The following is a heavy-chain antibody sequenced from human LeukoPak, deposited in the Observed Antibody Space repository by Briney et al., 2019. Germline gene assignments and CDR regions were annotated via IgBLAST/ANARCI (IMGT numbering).Heavy chain of an antibody. J-gene: IGHJ4*02. D-gene: IGHD3-3*01. V-gene: IGHV3-23*01. CDR1: GFTFSSYA. Sequence: GGSLRLSCAASGFTFSSYAMSWVRQAPGKGLEWVSAISASGRSTYYADSVKGRVTISRDNSKNTLFLQMNSLRAEDTALYYCAKIAGGDYDFWSGSWDYWGQGTLVTVSS. CDR2: ISASGRST. CDR3: AKIAGGDYDFWSGSWDY.